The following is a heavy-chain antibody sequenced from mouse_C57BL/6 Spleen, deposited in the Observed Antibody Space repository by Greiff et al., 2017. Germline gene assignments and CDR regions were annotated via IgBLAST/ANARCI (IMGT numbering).Heavy chain of an antibody. CDR1: GYTFTDYN. Sequence: DVQLQESGPELVKPGASVKMSCKASGYTFTDYNMHWVKQSPGKSLEWIGYINPNNGGTSYKQKFKGKVTLTVNKSSSTAYMELRSLTSEDSAVYYGAEGDSYDGRFCWYFDVWGTGTTVTVSS. CDR3: AEGDSYDGRFCWYFDV. V-gene: IGHV1-22*01. J-gene: IGHJ1*03. CDR2: INPNNGGT. D-gene: IGHD1-1*01.